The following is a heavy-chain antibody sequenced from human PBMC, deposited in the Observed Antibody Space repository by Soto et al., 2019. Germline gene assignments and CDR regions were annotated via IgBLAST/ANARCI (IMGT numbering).Heavy chain of an antibody. CDR3: ARGGPVVAATPWAFDI. J-gene: IGHJ3*02. Sequence: GASVKVSCKASGYTFTSYDINWVRQATGQGLEWMGWMNPNSGNTGYAQKFQGRVTMTRNTSISTAYMELSSLRSEDTAVYYCARGGPVVAATPWAFDIWGQGTMVTVSS. CDR1: GYTFTSYD. V-gene: IGHV1-8*01. CDR2: MNPNSGNT. D-gene: IGHD2-15*01.